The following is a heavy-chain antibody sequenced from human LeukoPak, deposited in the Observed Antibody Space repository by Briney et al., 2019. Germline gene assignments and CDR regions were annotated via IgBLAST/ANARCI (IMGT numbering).Heavy chain of an antibody. J-gene: IGHJ4*02. CDR2: ISSSSSSYI. CDR3: AKAPVTTCRGAFCYPFDY. V-gene: IGHV3-23*01. Sequence: GGSLRLSCAASGFTFSSYAMSWVRQAPGKGLEWVSSISSSSSSYIYYADSVKGRFTISRDSSKNTLFLQMNRLRPEDAAVYYCAKAPVTTCRGAFCYPFDYWGLGTLVTVSS. CDR1: GFTFSSYA. D-gene: IGHD2-15*01.